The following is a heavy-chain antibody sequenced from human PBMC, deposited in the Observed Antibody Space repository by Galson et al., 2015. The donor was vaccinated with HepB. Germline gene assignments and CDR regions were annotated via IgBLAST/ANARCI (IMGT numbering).Heavy chain of an antibody. CDR3: AREGTAVAPRIRYFDL. Sequence: SLRLSCAASGFTFSSYAMHWVRQAPGKGLEWVAVISYDGSNKYYADSVKGRFTISRDNSKNTLYLQMNSLRAEDTAVYYCAREGTAVAPRIRYFDLWGRGTLVTVSS. CDR2: ISYDGSNK. V-gene: IGHV3-30*04. D-gene: IGHD6-19*01. CDR1: GFTFSSYA. J-gene: IGHJ2*01.